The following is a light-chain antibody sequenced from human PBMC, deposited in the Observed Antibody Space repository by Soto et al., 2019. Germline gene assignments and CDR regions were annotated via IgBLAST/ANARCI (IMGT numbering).Light chain of an antibody. V-gene: IGKV1-5*03. Sequence: DIQMTQSPSTLSASVGDRVTITCRASQSISSWLAWYQQKPGKAPKLLIYKASSLESGVPSRFSGSGSGTAFTLTISSLQPDDFSNYYCQQYNSYWTFGQGTEVEIK. J-gene: IGKJ1*01. CDR2: KAS. CDR3: QQYNSYWT. CDR1: QSISSW.